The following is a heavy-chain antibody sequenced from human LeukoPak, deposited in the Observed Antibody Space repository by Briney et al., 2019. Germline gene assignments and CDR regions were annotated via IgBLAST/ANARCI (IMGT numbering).Heavy chain of an antibody. CDR3: ARTLVVAAHYYFDS. J-gene: IGHJ4*02. V-gene: IGHV3-72*01. CDR2: ARKKTNSYTT. D-gene: IGHD2-15*01. Sequence: GVSLRLSCGASGFTFSDHYMDWVRQAPWKGLEWVGRARKKTNSYTTEYAESVKGRFTISRDDSKNSLYLQMNSLKTEDTAVYYCARTLVVAAHYYFDSWGQGSLVTVSS. CDR1: GFTFSDHY.